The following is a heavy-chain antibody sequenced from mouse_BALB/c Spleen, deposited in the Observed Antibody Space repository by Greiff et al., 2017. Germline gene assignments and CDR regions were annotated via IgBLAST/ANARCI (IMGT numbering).Heavy chain of an antibody. V-gene: IGHV1-12*01. CDR1: GYTFTSYN. Sequence: QVQLQQPGAELVKPGASVKMSCKASGYTFTSYNMHWVKQTPGQGLEWIGAIYPGNGDTAYNQKFKGKATLTADKSSSTAYMQLSRLTSEDSAVYYCARLHAMYSWGQGTSVPVSS. CDR2: IYPGNGDT. J-gene: IGHJ4*01. CDR3: ARLHAMYS.